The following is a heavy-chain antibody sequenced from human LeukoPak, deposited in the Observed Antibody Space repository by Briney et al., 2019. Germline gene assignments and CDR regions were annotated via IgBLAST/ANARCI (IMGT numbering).Heavy chain of an antibody. J-gene: IGHJ4*02. V-gene: IGHV3-66*01. D-gene: IGHD2-21*01. CDR1: GFTVSSNY. Sequence: GGALRLSCAASGFTVSSNYMSWVRQAPGKGLEWVSIIFGGGSTNYADSVKGRFTISGDNSKNTVDLQMNSLRAEGTAVYYCASPGETPFDHWGQGTLVTVSS. CDR3: ASPGETPFDH. CDR2: IFGGGST.